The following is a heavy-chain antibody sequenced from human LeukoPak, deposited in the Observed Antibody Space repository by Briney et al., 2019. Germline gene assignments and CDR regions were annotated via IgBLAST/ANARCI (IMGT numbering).Heavy chain of an antibody. D-gene: IGHD1-1*01. V-gene: IGHV3-21*01. CDR2: ISSSSSYI. CDR3: ARRRGRQSEFDY. CDR1: GFTSRSIS. Sequence: GGSLELSFEALGFTSRSISMTWSGKPPGKGLKWASSISSSSSYIYYADSVKGRFTISRDNAKNSVNLQMNSLRVEDTAVYYCARRRGRQSEFDYWGQGTLVTVSS. J-gene: IGHJ4*02.